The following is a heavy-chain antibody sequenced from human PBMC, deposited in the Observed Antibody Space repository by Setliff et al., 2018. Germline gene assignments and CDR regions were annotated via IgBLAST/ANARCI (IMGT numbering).Heavy chain of an antibody. Sequence: GGSVKVSCKTSGYTFSSYGISWVRQAPGQGLQWMGWISADNGHTKNVQEFQGRVTMTTDTTTSTAYMELRSLRSDDTAVYYCARERAYDGINYYGMDVWG. CDR3: ARERAYDGINYYGMDV. D-gene: IGHD3-22*01. CDR1: GYTFSSYG. V-gene: IGHV1-18*01. J-gene: IGHJ6*01. CDR2: ISADNGHT.